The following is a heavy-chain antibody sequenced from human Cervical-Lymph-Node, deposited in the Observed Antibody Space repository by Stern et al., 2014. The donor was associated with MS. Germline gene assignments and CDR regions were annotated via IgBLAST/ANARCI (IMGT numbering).Heavy chain of an antibody. J-gene: IGHJ4*02. CDR1: RGSISSSF. Sequence: VQLVESGPGLVKPSETLSLICTVSRGSISSSFWSWLRQPPGKGLEWIGYIYNAGNTNYNPSLKSRVTISVDTSKNQFSLKLSSVTAADTAVYYCARMAAAGPFDFWGQGTLVTVSS. V-gene: IGHV4-59*01. CDR3: ARMAAAGPFDF. D-gene: IGHD6-13*01. CDR2: IYNAGNT.